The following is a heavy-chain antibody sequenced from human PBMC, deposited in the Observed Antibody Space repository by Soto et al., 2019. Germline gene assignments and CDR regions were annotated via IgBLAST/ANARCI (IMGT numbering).Heavy chain of an antibody. CDR1: GYTFSNYG. D-gene: IGHD3-9*01. CDR2: ISGYNDNP. CDR3: ARDTGTGKGFDF. J-gene: IGHJ4*02. Sequence: QVQQVQSGAELKRPGASVKVSCKASGYTFSNYGFSWVRQAPGQGLEWMGWISGYNDNPNYDQKFQGRVTMSTDTATNTVHMELRSLRADDTAVYYCARDTGTGKGFDFWGQGALVTVST. V-gene: IGHV1-18*04.